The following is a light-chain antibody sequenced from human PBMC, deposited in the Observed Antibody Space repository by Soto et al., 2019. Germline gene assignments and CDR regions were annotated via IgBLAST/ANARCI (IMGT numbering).Light chain of an antibody. J-gene: IGKJ1*01. CDR2: KAS. V-gene: IGKV1-5*03. CDR3: QQYSSFAMET. Sequence: DIQLTQCASTLSASIGDRVIINCRANQCLXVRFVWYKQKPGKAPKVLSXKASRLESGVPSRFRGSGSGKEFTLTISSLQPDDFSTYYCQQYSSFAMETFGQGTKVDI. CDR1: QCLXVR.